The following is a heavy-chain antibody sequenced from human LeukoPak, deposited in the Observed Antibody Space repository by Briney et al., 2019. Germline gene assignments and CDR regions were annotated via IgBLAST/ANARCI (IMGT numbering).Heavy chain of an antibody. CDR3: ARGVVAATLMEYYYYGMDV. V-gene: IGHV1-69*06. Sequence: SVKVSCKASGGTFSSYAIGWVRQAPGQGLEWMGGIVPIFGTANYAQKFQGRVTITADKSTSTAYMELSSLRSEDTAVYYCARGVVAATLMEYYYYGMDVWGKGTTVTVSS. D-gene: IGHD2-15*01. CDR1: GGTFSSYA. CDR2: IVPIFGTA. J-gene: IGHJ6*04.